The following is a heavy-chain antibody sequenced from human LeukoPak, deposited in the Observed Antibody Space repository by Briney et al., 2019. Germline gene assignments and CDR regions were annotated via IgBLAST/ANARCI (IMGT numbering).Heavy chain of an antibody. CDR1: GFTFSSYS. CDR2: ISSSSSTI. V-gene: IGHV3-48*04. Sequence: QAGGSLRLSCAASGFTFSSYSMNWVRQAPGKGLEWVSYISSSSSTIYYADSVKGRFTISRDNAKNSLYLQMNSLRAEDTAVYYCAREQLAAAGTAESFDYWGQGTLVTVSS. J-gene: IGHJ4*02. D-gene: IGHD6-13*01. CDR3: AREQLAAAGTAESFDY.